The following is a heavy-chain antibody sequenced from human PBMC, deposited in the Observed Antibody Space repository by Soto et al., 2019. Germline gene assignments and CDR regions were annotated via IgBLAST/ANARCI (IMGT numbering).Heavy chain of an antibody. CDR2: INGGNGNT. V-gene: IGHV1-3*01. J-gene: IGHJ4*02. Sequence: QVQLVQSGAEGKKPGASVTVSCKASGYTFTNFAMHWVRQAPGQGLEWVGWINGGNGNTKYSLRFQGRVTFTRDTSASTAYMELSSLSSEDTAVYYCARRGFLGCSWPFNFWGQGTLVTVSS. CDR1: GYTFTNFA. CDR3: ARRGFLGCSWPFNF. D-gene: IGHD6-13*01.